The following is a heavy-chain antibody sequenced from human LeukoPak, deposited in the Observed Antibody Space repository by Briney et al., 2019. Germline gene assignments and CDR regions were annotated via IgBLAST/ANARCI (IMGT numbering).Heavy chain of an antibody. CDR2: INPSGGST. CDR1: EYTFTGYY. CDR3: ARDRYCSSTSCFATFFDY. D-gene: IGHD2-2*01. V-gene: IGHV1-46*01. J-gene: IGHJ4*02. Sequence: ASVKVSCKTSEYTFTGYYMHWVRQAPGQGLEWMGIINPSGGSTSYAQKFQGRVTMTRDMSTSTVYMELSSLRSEDTAVYYCARDRYCSSTSCFATFFDYWGQGTLVTVSS.